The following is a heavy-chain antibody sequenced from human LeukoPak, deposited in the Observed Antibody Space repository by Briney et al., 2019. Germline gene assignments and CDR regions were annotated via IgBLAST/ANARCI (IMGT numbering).Heavy chain of an antibody. J-gene: IGHJ4*02. CDR1: GGTFSSYA. D-gene: IGHD3-22*01. Sequence: SVKVSCKASGGTFSSYAISWVRQAPGQGLEWMGRIIPIFGIANYAQKFQGRVTITADKSTSTAYMELSSLRSEDTAVYYCERDSPYYDDGSGQMTFDYWGQGTLVTVSS. CDR3: ERDSPYYDDGSGQMTFDY. CDR2: IIPIFGIA. V-gene: IGHV1-69*04.